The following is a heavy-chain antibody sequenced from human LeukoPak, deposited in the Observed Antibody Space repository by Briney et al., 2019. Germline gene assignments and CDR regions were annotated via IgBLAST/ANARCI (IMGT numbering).Heavy chain of an antibody. Sequence: SETLSLTCAVSGGSISSGSYCWGWIRQHPGKGLEWIGSIYYSGSTYYNPSLKSRLTISIDTSKNQFSLKLSSVIAADTAVYFCASSRNVDQFDIWGQGTMVTVSS. D-gene: IGHD3/OR15-3a*01. V-gene: IGHV4-31*11. J-gene: IGHJ3*02. CDR1: GGSISSGSYC. CDR3: ASSRNVDQFDI. CDR2: IYYSGST.